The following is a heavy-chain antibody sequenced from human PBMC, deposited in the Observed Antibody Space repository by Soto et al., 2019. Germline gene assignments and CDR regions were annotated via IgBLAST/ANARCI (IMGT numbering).Heavy chain of an antibody. Sequence: QVQLVQSGAEVKKPGSSVKVSCKASGGTFSSYGITWVRQAPGKGVEWMGGIIPLIVTTTYAQNFPGRVTITADEFTSTAYMDLSSLGTEDTATYYCARVRHCTGNSCSYYFGLDVWGQGATVTDSS. CDR2: IIPLIVTT. CDR1: GGTFSSYG. D-gene: IGHD2-15*01. J-gene: IGHJ6*02. CDR3: ARVRHCTGNSCSYYFGLDV. V-gene: IGHV1-69*12.